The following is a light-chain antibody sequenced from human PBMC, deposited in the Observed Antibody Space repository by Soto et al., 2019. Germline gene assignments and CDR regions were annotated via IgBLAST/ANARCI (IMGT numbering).Light chain of an antibody. J-gene: IGLJ1*01. CDR3: AAWDDSLNGLV. V-gene: IGLV1-44*01. Sequence: QSVLTQPPSASGTPGQRVTISCSGSSSNIGSNTVNWYQQLPGTAHKLLIYNNNQRLSGVADRFSGSKSGTSASLAISGLQSEDEADYYCAAWDDSLNGLVFGTGTKLTVL. CDR1: SSNIGSNT. CDR2: NNN.